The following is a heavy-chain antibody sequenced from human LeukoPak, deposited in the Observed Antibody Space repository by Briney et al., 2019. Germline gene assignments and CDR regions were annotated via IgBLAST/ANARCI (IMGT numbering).Heavy chain of an antibody. Sequence: GESLKISCKASGYSFTKFWIAWVCQMPGKGLEWVGIIYPGDSDTRYNPSLQGQVTISADRSTSTAYLQWSSLKASDTAMYYCARPGYGDSYDAFDIWGQGTMVTVSS. V-gene: IGHV5-51*01. CDR3: ARPGYGDSYDAFDI. CDR2: IYPGDSDT. D-gene: IGHD4-17*01. CDR1: GYSFTKFW. J-gene: IGHJ3*02.